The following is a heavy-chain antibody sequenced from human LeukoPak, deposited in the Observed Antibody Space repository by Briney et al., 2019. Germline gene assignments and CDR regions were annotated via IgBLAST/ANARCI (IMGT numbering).Heavy chain of an antibody. CDR2: ISSSSSYI. CDR1: GFTFSSYS. J-gene: IGHJ4*02. V-gene: IGHV3-21*01. Sequence: GGSLRLSCAASGFTFSSYSMNWVRQAPGKGLEWVSSISSSSSYIYYADSVKGRFTISRDNAKNSLYLQMNSLRAEDTAVYYCAGSIAVAGTLTGGYWGQGTLVTVSS. D-gene: IGHD6-19*01. CDR3: AGSIAVAGTLTGGY.